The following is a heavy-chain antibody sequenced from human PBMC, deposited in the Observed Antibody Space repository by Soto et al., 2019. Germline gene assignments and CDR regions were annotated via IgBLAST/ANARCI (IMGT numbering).Heavy chain of an antibody. CDR2: INHSGST. J-gene: IGHJ6*02. Sequence: SETLSLTCAVDGGSFSGYYWSRIRQPPGKGLEWIGEINHSGSTNYNPSLKSRVTISVDTSKKQFSLKLSSVTAADTAVYYCARGKGRYLSGGICLSTPGGMDVRGQGTMLTVSS. D-gene: IGHD2-15*01. CDR3: ARGKGRYLSGGICLSTPGGMDV. V-gene: IGHV4-34*01. CDR1: GGSFSGYY.